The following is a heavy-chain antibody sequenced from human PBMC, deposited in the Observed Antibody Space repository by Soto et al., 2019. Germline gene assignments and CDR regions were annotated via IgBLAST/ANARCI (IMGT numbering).Heavy chain of an antibody. Sequence: GASVKVSCKASGYTFTSYGISWVRQAPGQGLEWMGWISAYNGNTNYAQKLQGRVTMTTDTSTSTAYMELRSLRSEDTAVYYCAISWDYYDSSGYYRDFDYWGQGTLVTVSS. CDR3: AISWDYYDSSGYYRDFDY. D-gene: IGHD3-22*01. V-gene: IGHV1-18*01. CDR1: GYTFTSYG. J-gene: IGHJ4*02. CDR2: ISAYNGNT.